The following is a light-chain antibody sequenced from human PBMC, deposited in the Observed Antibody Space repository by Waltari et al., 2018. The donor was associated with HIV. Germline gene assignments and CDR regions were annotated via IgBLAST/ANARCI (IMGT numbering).Light chain of an antibody. CDR1: QRVSSN. Sequence: EIVMTQSPASRAVSPGERATLSCRASQRVSSNLAWYQQKPGQSPRLLIYLASTRATGIPARFSGSGSGTEFTLTISSLQSEHFAVYYCQQYNDWPPITFGQGTRLEIK. CDR2: LAS. J-gene: IGKJ5*01. CDR3: QQYNDWPPIT. V-gene: IGKV3-15*01.